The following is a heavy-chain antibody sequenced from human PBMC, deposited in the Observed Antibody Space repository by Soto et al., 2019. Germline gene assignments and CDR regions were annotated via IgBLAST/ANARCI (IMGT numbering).Heavy chain of an antibody. D-gene: IGHD6-13*01. Sequence: GGSLRLSCAASGFTFSSYAMHWVRQAPGKGLEYVSAISSNGGSTYYANSVKGRFTISRDNSKNTLYLQMGSLRAEDMAVYYCARGIAAAESHYYYYYMDVWGKGTTVTVSS. CDR3: ARGIAAAESHYYYYYMDV. J-gene: IGHJ6*03. CDR1: GFTFSSYA. CDR2: ISSNGGST. V-gene: IGHV3-64*01.